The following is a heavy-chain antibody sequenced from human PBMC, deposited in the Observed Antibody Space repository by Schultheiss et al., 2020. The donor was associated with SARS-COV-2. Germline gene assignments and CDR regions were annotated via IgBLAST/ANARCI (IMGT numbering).Heavy chain of an antibody. CDR1: GFTFSSYA. D-gene: IGHD3-10*01. J-gene: IGHJ6*02. CDR3: AKGGKGAVLTWDYYYYYGMDV. CDR2: ISGSGGST. V-gene: IGHV3-23*01. Sequence: GESLKISCAASGFTFSSYAMSWVRQAPGKGLEWVSAISGSGGSTYYADSVKGRFTISRDNSKNTLYLQMNSLRAEDTAVYYCAKGGKGAVLTWDYYYYYGMDVWGQGTTVTVSS.